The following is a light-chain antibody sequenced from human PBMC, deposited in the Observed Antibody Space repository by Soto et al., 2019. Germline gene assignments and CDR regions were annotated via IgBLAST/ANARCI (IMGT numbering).Light chain of an antibody. CDR2: GAS. Sequence: DIQMTQSPSSLSASVGDRVTITCRASQSISSYLSWYQQRPGKAPHLLIYGASTLQSGVPPSFGGSGSGTDFTLTISSLQPEDFATYYCQQGYSTPHTFGGGTKVEIK. CDR3: QQGYSTPHT. J-gene: IGKJ4*01. V-gene: IGKV1-39*01. CDR1: QSISSY.